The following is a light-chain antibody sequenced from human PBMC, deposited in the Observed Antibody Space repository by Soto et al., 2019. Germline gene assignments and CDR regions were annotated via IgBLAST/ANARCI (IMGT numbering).Light chain of an antibody. CDR2: DDD. V-gene: IGLV1-51*01. J-gene: IGLJ1*01. CDR3: GSWDSSLSAYV. Sequence: QSVMTQPPSVSAAPGQRVTISCSGSSSNIGGNSVSWYQQLPGTAPKLLIYDDDKRPSGIPDRFSGSKSVTSATLGITGFQTGDEDDYYCGSWDSSLSAYVFGTGTKLTVL. CDR1: SSNIGGNS.